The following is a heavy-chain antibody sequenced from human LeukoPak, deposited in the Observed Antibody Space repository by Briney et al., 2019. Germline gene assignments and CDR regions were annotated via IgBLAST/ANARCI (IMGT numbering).Heavy chain of an antibody. D-gene: IGHD1-20*01. CDR3: ARSYHSWNYYMDV. Sequence: SETLSLTCAVYGGSFSGYYWSWIRQPPGEGLEWIGEINHSGSTNYNPSLKSRVTISVDTSKNQFSLKLSSVTAADTAVYYCARSYHSWNYYMDVWGKGTTVTVSS. V-gene: IGHV4-34*01. CDR2: INHSGST. CDR1: GGSFSGYY. J-gene: IGHJ6*03.